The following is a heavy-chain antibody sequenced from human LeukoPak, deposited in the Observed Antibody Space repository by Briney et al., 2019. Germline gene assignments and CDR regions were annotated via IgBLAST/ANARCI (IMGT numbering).Heavy chain of an antibody. D-gene: IGHD6-19*01. CDR3: ARFSAVAPNGY. V-gene: IGHV1-18*01. CDR2: ISAYNGNT. CDR1: GYTFSNFG. J-gene: IGHJ4*02. Sequence: WASVKVSCKTSGYTFSNFGINWVRQAPGQGLEWMGWISAYNGNTNYAQKLQGRVTMTTDTSTSTAYMELRSLRSDDTAVYYCARFSAVAPNGYWGQGTLVTVSS.